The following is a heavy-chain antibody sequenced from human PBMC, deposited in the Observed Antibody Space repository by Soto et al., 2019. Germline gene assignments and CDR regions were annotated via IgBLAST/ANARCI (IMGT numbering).Heavy chain of an antibody. J-gene: IGHJ3*02. CDR2: ISWNSGSI. V-gene: IGHV3-9*01. D-gene: IGHD6-13*01. CDR3: AKDTFIAAGGTRSAFDI. Sequence: EVQLVESGGGLVQPGRSLRLSCAASGFTFDDYAMHWVRQAPGKGLEWVSGISWNSGSIGYADSVKGRFTISRDNAKNSLYLQMNSLRAEDTALYYCAKDTFIAAGGTRSAFDIWGQGTMVTVSS. CDR1: GFTFDDYA.